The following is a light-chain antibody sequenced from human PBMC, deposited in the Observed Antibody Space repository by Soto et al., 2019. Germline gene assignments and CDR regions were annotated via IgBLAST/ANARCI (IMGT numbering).Light chain of an antibody. CDR2: DVS. CDR3: SSYTSSSTLVV. Sequence: QSVLTQPASVSGSPGQSITISCTGTSSDVGGYNYVSWYQQHPGKAPKLMIYDVSNRPSGVSNRFSGSKSGNTASLTISGLQPEGEADYYCSSYTSSSTLVVFGGGTKLTVL. J-gene: IGLJ2*01. CDR1: SSDVGGYNY. V-gene: IGLV2-14*01.